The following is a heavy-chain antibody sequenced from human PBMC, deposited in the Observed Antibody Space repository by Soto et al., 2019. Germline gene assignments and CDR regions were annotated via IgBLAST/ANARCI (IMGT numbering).Heavy chain of an antibody. J-gene: IGHJ4*02. D-gene: IGHD2-15*01. V-gene: IGHV3-23*01. CDR2: LTRGGTT. CDR1: GFSFSDYS. Sequence: PGGSLRLSCAASGFSFSDYSMTWVRQAPGRGLEWVSTLTRGGTTFYADSVKGRFTISRDNSKNTLSLQMHNLRAEDTARYYCAKRATTVPTPGNYFDCWGQGTLVTV. CDR3: AKRATTVPTPGNYFDC.